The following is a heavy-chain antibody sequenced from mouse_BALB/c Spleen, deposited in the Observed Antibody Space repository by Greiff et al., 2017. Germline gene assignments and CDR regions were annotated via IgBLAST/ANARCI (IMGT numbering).Heavy chain of an antibody. CDR1: GFNIKDTY. V-gene: IGHV14-3*02. Sequence: EVKLQQSGAELVKPGASVKLSCTASGFNIKDTYMHWVKQRPEQGLEWIGRIDPANGNTKYDPKFQGKATITADTSSNTAYLQLSSLTSEDTAVYYCARTSWYFDVWGAGTTVTVSS. CDR2: IDPANGNT. CDR3: ARTSWYFDV. J-gene: IGHJ1*01.